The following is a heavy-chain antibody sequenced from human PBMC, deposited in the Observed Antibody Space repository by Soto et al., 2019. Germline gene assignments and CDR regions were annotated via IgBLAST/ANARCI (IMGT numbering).Heavy chain of an antibody. CDR3: ARDGGWGYYDSSGYYTNMGDY. V-gene: IGHV1-18*04. D-gene: IGHD3-22*01. CDR2: ISAYNGNT. J-gene: IGHJ4*02. Sequence: QVQLVQSGAEVKKPGASVKVSCKASGYTFTSYGISWVRQAPGQGLEWMGWISAYNGNTNYAQKLQGRVTMTTDTSTSTAYMERRSLRSDDTAVYYCARDGGWGYYDSSGYYTNMGDYWGQGTLVTVSS. CDR1: GYTFTSYG.